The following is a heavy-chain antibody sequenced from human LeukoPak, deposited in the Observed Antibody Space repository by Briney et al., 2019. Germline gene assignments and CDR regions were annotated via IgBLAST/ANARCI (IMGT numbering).Heavy chain of an antibody. V-gene: IGHV4-38-2*01. CDR2: IYHSGTT. CDR3: ASGTPTVVTPPYFDY. Sequence: PETLSLTCAVSGYSIGTGYYWGWIRQPPGKGLEWIGSIYHSGTTYYNPSLKSRVTISVDTSKNQFSLKLSSVTAAGTAVYYCASGTPTVVTPPYFDYWGQGTLVTVSS. J-gene: IGHJ4*02. CDR1: GYSIGTGYY. D-gene: IGHD4-23*01.